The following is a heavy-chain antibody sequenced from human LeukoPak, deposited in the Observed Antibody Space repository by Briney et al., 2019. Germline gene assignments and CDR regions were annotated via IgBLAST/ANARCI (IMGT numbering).Heavy chain of an antibody. V-gene: IGHV4-61*01. CDR2: IYYSGST. J-gene: IGHJ6*02. Sequence: KASETLSLTCTVSGGSVSSGSYYWSWIRQPPGKGLEWIGYIYYSGSTSSNPSLKSRVTISVDTSKNQFSLKLASVTAADTAVYYCARGGQYYYYGMDVWGQGTTVTVSS. CDR3: ARGGQYYYYGMDV. CDR1: GGSVSSGSYY. D-gene: IGHD2-15*01.